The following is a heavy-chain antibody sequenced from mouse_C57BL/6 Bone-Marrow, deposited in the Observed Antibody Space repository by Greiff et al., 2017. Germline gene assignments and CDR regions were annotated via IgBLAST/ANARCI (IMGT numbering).Heavy chain of an antibody. CDR1: GFNIKDDY. J-gene: IGHJ2*01. V-gene: IGHV14-4*01. Sequence: VQLQQSGAELVRPGASVTLSCTASGFNIKDDYMHWVKQRPEQGLEWIGWIDPENGDTEYASKFQGKATITSATSSNTAYLQLSSLTSEDTAVYYCTLGPNFDYWGQGTTLTVSS. D-gene: IGHD4-1*01. CDR3: TLGPNFDY. CDR2: IDPENGDT.